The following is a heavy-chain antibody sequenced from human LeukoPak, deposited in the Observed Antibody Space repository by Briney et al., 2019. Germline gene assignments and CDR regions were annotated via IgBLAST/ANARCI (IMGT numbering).Heavy chain of an antibody. D-gene: IGHD6-19*01. CDR1: GGSISSYY. V-gene: IGHV4-59*08. Sequence: SETLSLSCTVSGGSISSYYWNWIRQPPGKGLEWIGYIHSSGSTKYNPSLKSRVTISVDTSKNQFSLKLSSVTAADRAVYYCARWYSSGWAFDYWGQGTLVTVSS. J-gene: IGHJ4*02. CDR2: IHSSGST. CDR3: ARWYSSGWAFDY.